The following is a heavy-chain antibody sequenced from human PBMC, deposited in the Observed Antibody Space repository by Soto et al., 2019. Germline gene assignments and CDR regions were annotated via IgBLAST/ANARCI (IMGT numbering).Heavy chain of an antibody. J-gene: IGHJ5*02. CDR2: IYHSGST. Sequence: SETLSLTCAVSGGSSSSGGYSWSWIRQPPGKGLEWIGYIYHSGSTYYNPSLKSRVTISVDRSKNQFSLKLSSVTAADTAVYYCAKTSYDYWFDPWGKGTLVTVAS. CDR1: GGSSSSGGYS. V-gene: IGHV4-30-2*01. D-gene: IGHD5-12*01. CDR3: AKTSYDYWFDP.